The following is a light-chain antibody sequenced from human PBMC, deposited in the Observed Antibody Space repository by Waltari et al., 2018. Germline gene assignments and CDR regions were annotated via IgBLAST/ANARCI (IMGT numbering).Light chain of an antibody. Sequence: DIVMTQSPLSLPVTPGEPASISCRSSQSLLHSNGYNYLDWYLQKPGQSPQLLIYLGSNRASRVPDRFSGSGSGTDFTLKISRVEAEDVGVYYCMQALQTPGLTFGGGTKVEIK. CDR3: MQALQTPGLT. J-gene: IGKJ4*01. CDR1: QSLLHSNGYNY. V-gene: IGKV2-28*01. CDR2: LGS.